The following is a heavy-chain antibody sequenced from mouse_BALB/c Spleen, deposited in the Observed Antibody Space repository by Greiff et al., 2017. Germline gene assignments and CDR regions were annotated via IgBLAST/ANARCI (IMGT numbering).Heavy chain of an antibody. CDR3: AREDGYEGYAMDY. D-gene: IGHD2-2*01. J-gene: IGHJ4*01. Sequence: EVQGVESGGGLVQPGGSLKLSCAASGFTFSSYTMSWVRQTPEKRLEWVAYISNGGGSTYYPDTVKGRFTISRDNAKNTLYLQMSSLKSEDTAMYYCAREDGYEGYAMDYWGQGTSVTVSS. CDR1: GFTFSSYT. CDR2: ISNGGGST. V-gene: IGHV5-12-2*01.